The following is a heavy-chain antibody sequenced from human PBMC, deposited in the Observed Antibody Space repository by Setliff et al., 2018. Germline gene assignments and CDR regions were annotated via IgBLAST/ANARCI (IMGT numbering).Heavy chain of an antibody. CDR2: ISAYNGNT. CDR3: ARDAPKVVDKFDL. Sequence: ASVKVSCKASGGTFSSYAISWVRQAPGQGLEWMGWISAYNGNTNYVYNVRDRITMTTDTSTGTAYMELRSLTSDDSAVYYCARDAPKVVDKFDLWGQGTKVTVSS. V-gene: IGHV1-18*01. CDR1: GGTFSSYA. J-gene: IGHJ3*01. D-gene: IGHD3-22*01.